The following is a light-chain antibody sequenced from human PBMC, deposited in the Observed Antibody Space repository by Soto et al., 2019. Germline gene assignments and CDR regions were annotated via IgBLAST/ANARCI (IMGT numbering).Light chain of an antibody. CDR1: QSFSSN. V-gene: IGKV3-15*01. CDR2: GAS. J-gene: IGKJ1*01. CDR3: QQYNNWPRT. Sequence: EIVMTQSPATLSVCPGERATLSCRASQSFSSNLAWYQQKPGQAPRLLIYGASTRATGIPARFSGSGSGTEFTLTISSLQSEDFAVYYCQQYNNWPRTFGQGTKVDIK.